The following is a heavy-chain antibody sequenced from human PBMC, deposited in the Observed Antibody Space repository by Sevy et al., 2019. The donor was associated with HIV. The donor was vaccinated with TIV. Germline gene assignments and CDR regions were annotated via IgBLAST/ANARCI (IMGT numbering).Heavy chain of an antibody. V-gene: IGHV3-15*07. CDR1: GLTLSYTW. CDR2: IKSDSDGGTT. J-gene: IGHJ4*02. CDR3: ARNFDF. Sequence: GGSLRLSCAASGLTLSYTWMNWVHQAPGKGLEWVGHIKSDSDGGTTDFATPVKGRFIISRDDSKNTLYLQMNSLKTGDTVLYCTARNFDFWGRGTLVTVSS. D-gene: IGHD2-2*01.